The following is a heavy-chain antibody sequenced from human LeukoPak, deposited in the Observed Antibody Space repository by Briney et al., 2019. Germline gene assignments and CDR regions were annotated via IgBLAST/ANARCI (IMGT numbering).Heavy chain of an antibody. Sequence: PSETLSLTCTVSGAPISSYYWSWIRQPAGKGLEWIGRILTSGSTNYNPSLKSRVTMSVDTSKNQFSLKLSSVTAADTAVYFCARKGGSYTGDYYFDYWGQGTLVTVSS. D-gene: IGHD1-26*01. V-gene: IGHV4-4*07. CDR1: GAPISSYY. CDR2: ILTSGST. CDR3: ARKGGSYTGDYYFDY. J-gene: IGHJ4*02.